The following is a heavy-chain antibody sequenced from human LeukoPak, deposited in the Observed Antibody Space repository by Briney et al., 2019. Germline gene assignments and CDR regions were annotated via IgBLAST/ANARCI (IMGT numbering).Heavy chain of an antibody. CDR3: ARERRRLVGFDP. CDR1: GGSISSYY. CDR2: IYYSGST. J-gene: IGHJ5*02. Sequence: PSETLSLTCTVSGGSISSYYWSWIRQPPGKGLEWIGYIYYSGSTNYNPSLKSRVTISVDTSKNQFSLKLSPVTAADTAVYYCARERRRLVGFDPWGQGTLVTVSS. V-gene: IGHV4-59*12.